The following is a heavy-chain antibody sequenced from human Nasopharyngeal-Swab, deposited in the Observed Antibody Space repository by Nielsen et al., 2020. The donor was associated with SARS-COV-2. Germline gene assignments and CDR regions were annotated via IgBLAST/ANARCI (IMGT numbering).Heavy chain of an antibody. J-gene: IGHJ4*02. CDR2: IKQDGSGS. D-gene: IGHD6-13*01. CDR1: GFTFSKFY. V-gene: IGHV3-7*01. CDR3: ARGGSSFPFDY. Sequence: GESLKISCAASGFTFSKFYMSWVRQAAGKGLEWVANIKQDGSGSYYVDSVKGRFTISREDANNSLYLQMNSLRAGDTGVYYCARGGSSFPFDYWGPGTLVTVSS.